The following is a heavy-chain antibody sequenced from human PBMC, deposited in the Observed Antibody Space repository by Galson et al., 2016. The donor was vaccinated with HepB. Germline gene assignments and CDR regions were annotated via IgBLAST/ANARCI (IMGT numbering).Heavy chain of an antibody. J-gene: IGHJ5*02. CDR3: ARVRCSPCRCQNWFDP. CDR2: TYYRSKWYN. Sequence: CAISGDSVSSNSAAWTWIRQSPLRGLEWLGRTYYRSKWYNDYAVSVKSRISIHPDTSKNQFSLQLNSVTPEDTAVYYCARVRCSPCRCQNWFDPWGQGTLVTVSS. CDR1: GDSVSSNSAA. D-gene: IGHD2-15*01. V-gene: IGHV6-1*01.